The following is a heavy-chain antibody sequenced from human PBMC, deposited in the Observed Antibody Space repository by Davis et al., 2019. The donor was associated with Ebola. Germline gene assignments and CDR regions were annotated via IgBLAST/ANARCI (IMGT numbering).Heavy chain of an antibody. Sequence: MPSETLSLTCPVSGGSITSGTYYWGWIRQPPGKGLPWMGRLFHSGTTYYNPSLQSRVTISVDTSKNQFSLKLSSVTAADTAVYYCARGRRVLWFGELIRVYYYGMDVWGQGTTVTVSS. CDR1: GGSITSGTYY. CDR2: LFHSGTT. D-gene: IGHD3-10*01. CDR3: ARGRRVLWFGELIRVYYYGMDV. V-gene: IGHV4-39*07. J-gene: IGHJ6*02.